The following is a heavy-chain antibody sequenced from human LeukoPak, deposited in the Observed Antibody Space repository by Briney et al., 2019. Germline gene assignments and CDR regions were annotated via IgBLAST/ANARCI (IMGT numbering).Heavy chain of an antibody. CDR2: IIPMFGAP. Sequence: ASVKVSCKASGDSFSNYGFSWVRQAPGQGLEWMGGIIPMFGAPNYAQRFKGRVTITAGAFTSTVYMELSSLTSDDTAVYYCAREGYYGSGSYSFGAFDIWGQGTMVTVSS. V-gene: IGHV1-69*13. J-gene: IGHJ3*02. D-gene: IGHD3-10*01. CDR1: GDSFSNYG. CDR3: AREGYYGSGSYSFGAFDI.